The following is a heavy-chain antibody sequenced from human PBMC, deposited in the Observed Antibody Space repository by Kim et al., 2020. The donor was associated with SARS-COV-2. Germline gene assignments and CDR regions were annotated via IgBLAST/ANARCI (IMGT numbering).Heavy chain of an antibody. CDR1: GGSFSGYY. CDR2: INHSGST. J-gene: IGHJ4*02. V-gene: IGHV4-34*01. CDR3: ARDGRGWNRNYFDY. D-gene: IGHD6-19*01. Sequence: SETLSLTCAVYGGSFSGYYWSWIRQPPGKGLEWIGEINHSGSTNYNPSLKSRVTISVDTSKNQFSLKLSSVTAADTAVYYCARDGRGWNRNYFDYWGQGTLVTVSS.